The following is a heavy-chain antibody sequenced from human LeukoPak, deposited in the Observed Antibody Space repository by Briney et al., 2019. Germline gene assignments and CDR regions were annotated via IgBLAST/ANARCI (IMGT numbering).Heavy chain of an antibody. D-gene: IGHD2-2*01. CDR3: ARDGGIVVVAAATYFDY. CDR1: GFTFSSYS. Sequence: GGSLRLSCAASGFTFSSYSMNWVRQAPGKGLEWVSYISSSSSAIYYADSVKGRFTISRDNAKNSLYLQMNSLRAEDTAVYSCARDGGIVVVAAATYFDYWGQGTLVTVSS. V-gene: IGHV3-48*01. CDR2: ISSSSSAI. J-gene: IGHJ4*02.